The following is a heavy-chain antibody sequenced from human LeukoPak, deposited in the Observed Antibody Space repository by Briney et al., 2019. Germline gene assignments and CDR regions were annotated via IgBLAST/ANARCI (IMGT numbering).Heavy chain of an antibody. CDR1: GYTLTELS. V-gene: IGHV1-24*01. J-gene: IGHJ4*02. Sequence: ASVKVSCKVSGYTLTELSMHWVRQAPGKGLEWMGGFDPEDGETIYAQKFQGRVTMTEDTSTDTAYMELSSLRSEGTAVYYCATGNMVRGVIIGAVFDYWGQGTLVTVSS. CDR2: FDPEDGET. CDR3: ATGNMVRGVIIGAVFDY. D-gene: IGHD3-10*01.